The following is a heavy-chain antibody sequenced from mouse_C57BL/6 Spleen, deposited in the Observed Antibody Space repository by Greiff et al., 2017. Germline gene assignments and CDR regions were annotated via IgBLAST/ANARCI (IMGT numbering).Heavy chain of an antibody. CDR3: AKEGGYYGSSHCDY. Sequence: QVQLQQPGAELVKPGASVKLSCKASGYTFTSYWMHWVKQRPGQGLEWIGMIHPTSGSTNYNEKFKSKATLTVDKSSSTAYMQLSSLTSEDSAVYYCAKEGGYYGSSHCDYWGQGTTLTVSS. D-gene: IGHD1-1*01. CDR2: IHPTSGST. J-gene: IGHJ2*01. V-gene: IGHV1-64*01. CDR1: GYTFTSYW.